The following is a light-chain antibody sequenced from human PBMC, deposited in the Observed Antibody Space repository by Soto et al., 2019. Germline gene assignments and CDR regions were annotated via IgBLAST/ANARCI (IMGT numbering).Light chain of an antibody. V-gene: IGKV3-15*01. J-gene: IGKJ2*01. Sequence: IVMTQSPATLSVSPGERATLSCRASQSFSSYLAWYQQKPGQAPRLLIYGASTRATGIPARFSGSGSGTEFTLTISSLQSEDFAVYYCQQYNYWPYTFGQGTKVDIK. CDR3: QQYNYWPYT. CDR2: GAS. CDR1: QSFSSY.